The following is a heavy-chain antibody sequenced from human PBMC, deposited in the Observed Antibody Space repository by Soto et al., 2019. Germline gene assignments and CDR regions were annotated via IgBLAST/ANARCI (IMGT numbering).Heavy chain of an antibody. D-gene: IGHD4-4*01. CDR3: ARGGLQSFYFPPDF. V-gene: IGHV3-33*01. J-gene: IGHJ4*02. CDR2: IWYEGRNK. CDR1: EFAFNTYA. Sequence: GGSLRLSCVASEFAFNTYAIHWVRQAPGQGLEWVAVIWYEGRNKYYAESVKGRFTISRDNSENTVSLQMNSLRPDDTAIYHCARGGLQSFYFPPDFWGRGTLVTVSS.